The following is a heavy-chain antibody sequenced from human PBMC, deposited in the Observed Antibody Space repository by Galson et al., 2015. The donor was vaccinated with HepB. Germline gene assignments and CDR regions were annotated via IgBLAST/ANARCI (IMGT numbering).Heavy chain of an antibody. CDR3: ASGLPWGYCGGDCYPFDY. Sequence: SLRLSCAASGFTFSSYAMSWVRQAPGKGLEWVSAISGSGGSTYYADSVKGRFTISRDNSKNTLYLQMNSLRAEDTAVYYCASGLPWGYCGGDCYPFDYWGQGTLVTVSS. J-gene: IGHJ4*02. CDR2: ISGSGGST. D-gene: IGHD2-21*01. CDR1: GFTFSSYA. V-gene: IGHV3-23*01.